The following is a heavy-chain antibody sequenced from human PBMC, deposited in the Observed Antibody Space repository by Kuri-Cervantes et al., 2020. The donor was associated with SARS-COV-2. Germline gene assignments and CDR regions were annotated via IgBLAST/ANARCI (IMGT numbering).Heavy chain of an antibody. CDR3: ARGAAAADYFFYGMDV. V-gene: IGHV3-30*03. J-gene: IGHJ6*02. CDR2: ISYDGSDK. D-gene: IGHD6-13*01. CDR1: GFTFSNFG. Sequence: GGSLRLSCAASGFTFSNFGMHWVRQAPGKGLEWVTLISYDGSDKYYADSVKGRFTTSRDNSKSTLFLQMNSLRAEDTAEYYCARGAAAADYFFYGMDVWGRGTTVTVSS.